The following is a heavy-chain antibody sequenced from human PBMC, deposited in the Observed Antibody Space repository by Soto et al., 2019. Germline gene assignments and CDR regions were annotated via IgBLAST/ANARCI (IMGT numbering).Heavy chain of an antibody. V-gene: IGHV3-33*01. Sequence: GGSLRLSCAASGFTFSSYGMHWVRQAPGKGLEWVAVIWYDGSNKYYADSVKGRFTISRDNSKNTLYLQMNSLGAEDTAVYYCAREARSQFSRITIFGVAPRIYYYGMDVWGQGTTVTVSS. D-gene: IGHD3-3*01. CDR2: IWYDGSNK. CDR3: AREARSQFSRITIFGVAPRIYYYGMDV. J-gene: IGHJ6*02. CDR1: GFTFSSYG.